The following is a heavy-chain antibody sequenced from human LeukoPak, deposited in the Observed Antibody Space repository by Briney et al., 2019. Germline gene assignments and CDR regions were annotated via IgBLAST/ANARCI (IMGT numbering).Heavy chain of an antibody. CDR3: VSVVSYYFDY. CDR2: INSDGSST. V-gene: IGHV3-74*01. CDR1: GFTFSSYW. J-gene: IGHJ4*02. D-gene: IGHD4-23*01. Sequence: GSMRLSCAASGFTFSSYWMDWVSQAPRKGLVWVSRINSDGSSTSYADSVKGRFTISRDNTKNTLYLQMNSLRAEDTAVYYCVSVVSYYFDYGGPETVVTVSS.